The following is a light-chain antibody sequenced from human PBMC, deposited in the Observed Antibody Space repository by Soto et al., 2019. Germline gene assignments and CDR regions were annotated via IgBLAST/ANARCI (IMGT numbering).Light chain of an antibody. V-gene: IGLV1-44*01. CDR3: AAWDVSLVV. Sequence: QSVLTQPPSASGSPGQRVTIFCSGSSSNIGTNTVIWYQQLPGAAPKRLIYSDNQRPSGVPDRFAGSKSGTSASLAISGLESEDEADYYCAAWDVSLVVFGGGTTLTVL. CDR1: SSNIGTNT. J-gene: IGLJ2*01. CDR2: SDN.